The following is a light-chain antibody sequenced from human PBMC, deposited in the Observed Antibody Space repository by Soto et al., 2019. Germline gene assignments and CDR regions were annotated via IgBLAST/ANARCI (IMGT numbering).Light chain of an antibody. V-gene: IGLV2-14*01. CDR1: SSDVGSYNY. J-gene: IGLJ1*01. Sequence: QSALTQPASVSGSPGQSITISCTGTSSDVGSYNYVSWYQQHPGKAPKLTIYEVSDRPSGISSRFSGSKSGNTASLTISGLQTEDEADYYCSSYTSSSTLFGTGTKVT. CDR2: EVS. CDR3: SSYTSSSTL.